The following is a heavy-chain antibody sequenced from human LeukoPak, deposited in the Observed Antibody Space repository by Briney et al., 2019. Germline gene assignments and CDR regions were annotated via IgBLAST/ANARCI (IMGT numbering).Heavy chain of an antibody. Sequence: HPGGSLRLSCAASGFTFSSYGMHWVRQAPGKGLVWVAVISYDGSNKYYADSVKGRFTISRDNPKNTLYLQMNSLRAEDTAVYYCAKRLAYGSGTTHDDYWGQRTLVTVSS. CDR2: ISYDGSNK. V-gene: IGHV3-30*18. CDR3: AKRLAYGSGTTHDDY. J-gene: IGHJ4*02. CDR1: GFTFSSYG. D-gene: IGHD3-10*01.